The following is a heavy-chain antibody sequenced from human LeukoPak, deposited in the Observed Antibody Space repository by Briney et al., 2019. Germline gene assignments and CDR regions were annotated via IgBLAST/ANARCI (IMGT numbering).Heavy chain of an antibody. CDR3: ARQAAAGDFDY. J-gene: IGHJ4*02. CDR1: GSSFTSSR. D-gene: IGHD6-13*01. CDR2: IHPGDSDT. V-gene: IGHV5-51*07. Sequence: CFTSSGSSFTSSRIGLRQQLPGKRLELMGIIHPGDSDTRYSPSFQGQVTISDDKSISTAYLQWSSLKASDTAMYYCARQAAAGDFDYWGQGTLVTVSS.